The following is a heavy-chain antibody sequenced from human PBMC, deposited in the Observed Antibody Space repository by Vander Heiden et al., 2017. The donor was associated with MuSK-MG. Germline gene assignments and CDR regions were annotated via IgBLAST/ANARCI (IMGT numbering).Heavy chain of an antibody. CDR1: GFSLSTSGVG. V-gene: IGHV2-5*02. CDR2: IYWDDDK. CDR3: AHSIRVYDYIWGSYRYNDY. J-gene: IGHJ4*02. D-gene: IGHD3-16*02. Sequence: QITLKESGPTLVKPTQTLTLTCTFSGFSLSTSGVGVGWIRQPPGEALEWLALIYWDDDKRYSPSLKSRLTITKDTSKNQVVLTMTNMDPVDTATYYCAHSIRVYDYIWGSYRYNDYWGQGTLVTVSS.